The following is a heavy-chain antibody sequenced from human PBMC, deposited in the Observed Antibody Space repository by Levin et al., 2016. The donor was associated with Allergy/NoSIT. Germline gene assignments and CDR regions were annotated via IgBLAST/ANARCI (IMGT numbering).Heavy chain of an antibody. Sequence: SETLSLTCTVSGGSISSGDYYWSWIRQPPGKGLEWIGYIYYSGSTYYNPSLKSRVTISVDTSKNQFSLKLSSVTAADTAVYYCAREGEHSGSYYVSGAIDYWGQGTLVTVSS. CDR3: AREGEHSGSYYVSGAIDY. CDR2: IYYSGST. V-gene: IGHV4-30-4*01. J-gene: IGHJ4*02. D-gene: IGHD1-26*01. CDR1: GGSISSGDYY.